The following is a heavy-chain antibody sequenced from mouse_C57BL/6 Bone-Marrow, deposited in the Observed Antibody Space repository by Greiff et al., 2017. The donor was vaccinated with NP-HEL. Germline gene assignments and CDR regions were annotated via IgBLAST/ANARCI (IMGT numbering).Heavy chain of an antibody. CDR2: IWSGGST. D-gene: IGHD4-1*01. V-gene: IGHV2-2*01. CDR1: GFSLTSYG. J-gene: IGHJ4*01. CDR3: ATSANWVYYYAMDY. Sequence: VQLQQSGPGLVQPSQSLSITCTVSGFSLTSYGVHWVRQSPGKGLEWLGVIWSGGSTDYNAAFISRLSISKDNSKSQVFFKMNSLQADDTAIYYCATSANWVYYYAMDYWGQGTSVTVSS.